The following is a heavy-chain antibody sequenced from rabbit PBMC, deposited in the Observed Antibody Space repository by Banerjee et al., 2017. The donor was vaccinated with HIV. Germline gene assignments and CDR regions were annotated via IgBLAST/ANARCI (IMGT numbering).Heavy chain of an antibody. CDR3: SRDLTGVTGWNFNL. D-gene: IGHD7-1*01. Sequence: QQQLEESGGGLVKPEGSLTLTFKASGFSFRSGYDMCWVCQAPGKGLEWIACIGAASGGSTYYASWVIGRFTISKTSSTTVTLQMTSLTAADTATYFCSRDLTGVTGWNFNLWGPGTLVTVS. CDR1: GFSFRSGYD. J-gene: IGHJ4*01. V-gene: IGHV1S45*01. CDR2: IGAASGGST.